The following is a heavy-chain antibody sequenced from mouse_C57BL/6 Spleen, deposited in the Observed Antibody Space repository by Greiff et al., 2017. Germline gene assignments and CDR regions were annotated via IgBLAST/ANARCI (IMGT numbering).Heavy chain of an antibody. V-gene: IGHV5-9-1*02. J-gene: IGHJ3*01. CDR1: GFTFSSYD. CDR3: TRDYGSISWFAY. CDR2: ISSGGDYI. Sequence: EVKLMESGEGLVKPGGSLKLSCAASGFTFSSYDMSWVRQTPEKRLEWVAYISSGGDYIYYADTVKGRFTISRDKARNTLYLQMSSLKSEDTAMYYCTRDYGSISWFAYWGQGTLVTVSA. D-gene: IGHD1-1*01.